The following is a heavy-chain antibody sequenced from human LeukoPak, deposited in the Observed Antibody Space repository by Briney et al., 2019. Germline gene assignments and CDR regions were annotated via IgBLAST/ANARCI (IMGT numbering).Heavy chain of an antibody. CDR1: GGSISSSSYY. V-gene: IGHV4-39*07. CDR2: IYYSGST. Sequence: SETLSLTCTVSGGSISSSSYYWGWIRQPPGKGLEWIGSIYYSGSTYYNPSLKSRVTISVDTSKNQFSLKLSSVTAADTAVYYCARDALAGDGYNYYFDYWGQGTLVTVSS. D-gene: IGHD5-24*01. CDR3: ARDALAGDGYNYYFDY. J-gene: IGHJ4*02.